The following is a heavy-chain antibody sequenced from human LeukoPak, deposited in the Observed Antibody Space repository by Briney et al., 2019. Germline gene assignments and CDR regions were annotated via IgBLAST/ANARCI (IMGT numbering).Heavy chain of an antibody. CDR2: IYSGGST. J-gene: IGHJ1*01. D-gene: IGHD3-22*01. Sequence: GGSLRLSCAASGLTFSSYAMSWVRQAPGKGLEWVSVIYSGGSTYYADSVKGRFTISRDNSKNTLYLQMNSLRAEDTAVYYCARERGISSGYYQEYFQHWGQGTLVTVSS. V-gene: IGHV3-66*01. CDR1: GLTFSSYA. CDR3: ARERGISSGYYQEYFQH.